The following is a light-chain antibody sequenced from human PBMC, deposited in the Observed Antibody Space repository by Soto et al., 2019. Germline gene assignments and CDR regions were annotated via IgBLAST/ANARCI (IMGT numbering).Light chain of an antibody. Sequence: EIVLTQSPATLSLSPGERATLSCRASQSVSSYLAWYQQKPGQAPRLLIYDASNRATGIPARFSGNGSGTDFTLTISSLEPEDFAVYCCQQRSNWPPVFTLGPGTKVDIK. CDR1: QSVSSY. CDR3: QQRSNWPPVFT. CDR2: DAS. J-gene: IGKJ3*01. V-gene: IGKV3-11*01.